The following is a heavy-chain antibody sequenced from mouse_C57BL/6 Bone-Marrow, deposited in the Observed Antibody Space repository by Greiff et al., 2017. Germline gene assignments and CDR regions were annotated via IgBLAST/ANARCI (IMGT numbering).Heavy chain of an antibody. CDR3: ARSGPRGRSFDY. CDR1: GYTFTSYW. V-gene: IGHV1-55*01. Sequence: VQLQQPGAELVKPGASVKMSCKASGYTFTSYWITWVKQRPGQGLAWIGDIYPTSGRTNYNEKFKSKAILTVDTSSHTAYMQLSSLTSEDSAVFYCARSGPRGRSFDYWGQGTTLTVSS. D-gene: IGHD3-1*01. J-gene: IGHJ2*01. CDR2: IYPTSGRT.